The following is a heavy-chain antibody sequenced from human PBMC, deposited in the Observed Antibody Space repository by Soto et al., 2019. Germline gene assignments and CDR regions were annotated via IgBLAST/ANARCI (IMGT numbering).Heavy chain of an antibody. D-gene: IGHD6-19*01. V-gene: IGHV4-34*01. CDR1: GGSFSGYY. CDR3: ARGGPPRGYSSGLYPHGSYYYYGMDV. J-gene: IGHJ6*02. Sequence: QVQLQQWGAGLLKPSETLSLTCAVYGGSFSGYYWSWIRQPPGKGREWIGEINHSGSTNYNPSLKSRVTISVDTSKKQFSLKLSSVTAADTAVYYCARGGPPRGYSSGLYPHGSYYYYGMDVWGQGTTVTVSS. CDR2: INHSGST.